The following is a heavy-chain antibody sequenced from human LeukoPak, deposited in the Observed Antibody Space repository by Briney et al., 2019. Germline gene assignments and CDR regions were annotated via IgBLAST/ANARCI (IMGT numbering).Heavy chain of an antibody. CDR3: ARGAHSYRYYYYGMDV. CDR2: INHSGST. V-gene: IGHV4-34*01. J-gene: IGHJ6*02. D-gene: IGHD5-18*01. Sequence: SETLSLTCAVYGGSFSGYYWSWIRQPPGKGLEWIGEINHSGSTNYNPSLKSRVTISVDTSKNQSSLKLSSVTAADTAVYYCARGAHSYRYYYYGMDVWGQGTTVTVSS. CDR1: GGSFSGYY.